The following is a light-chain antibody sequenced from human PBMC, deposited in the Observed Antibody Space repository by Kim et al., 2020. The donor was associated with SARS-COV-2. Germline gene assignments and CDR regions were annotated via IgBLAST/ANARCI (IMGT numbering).Light chain of an antibody. CDR3: QQYNNWPRT. Sequence: EIVMTQPPATLSVSPGERATLSCRASQSVSSNLAWYQQKPGQAPRLLIYGASTRATGIPARFSGSGSGTEFTLTISSLQSEDFAVYYCQQYNNWPRTFGQGTKLEI. CDR2: GAS. J-gene: IGKJ2*01. V-gene: IGKV3-15*01. CDR1: QSVSSN.